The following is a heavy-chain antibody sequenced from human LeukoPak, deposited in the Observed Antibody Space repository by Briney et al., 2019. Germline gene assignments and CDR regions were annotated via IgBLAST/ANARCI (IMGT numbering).Heavy chain of an antibody. CDR3: ARVTQVLVAALGNWFDS. Sequence: SETLSLTCGVYGGSLSGYYWTWIRQPPGKGLEWIGEINHSGSSDYNPSLKSRVTISVDKSKNQFSLKLSSVTAADTAMYYCARVTQVLVAALGNWFDSWGQGTLVTVSS. CDR1: GGSLSGYY. J-gene: IGHJ5*01. D-gene: IGHD2-15*01. V-gene: IGHV4-34*01. CDR2: INHSGSS.